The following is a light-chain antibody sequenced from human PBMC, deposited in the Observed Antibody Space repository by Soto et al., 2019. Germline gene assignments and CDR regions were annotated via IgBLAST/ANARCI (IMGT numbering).Light chain of an antibody. CDR2: WAS. CDR1: QSVLFGPNNKYY. J-gene: IGKJ4*01. V-gene: IGKV4-1*01. Sequence: DIVVTQSPDSLALSLGERATINCKSSQSVLFGPNNKYYLAWFQHKPGQHPKLLIHWASSRESGVPDRFNGSGSGTDFSLTISSLQAEDVAVYYCQQYYISPLTFGGGTKVEIK. CDR3: QQYYISPLT.